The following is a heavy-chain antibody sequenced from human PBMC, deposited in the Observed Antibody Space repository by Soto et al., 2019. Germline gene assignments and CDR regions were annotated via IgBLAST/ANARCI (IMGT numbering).Heavy chain of an antibody. CDR1: GYTFTSYG. J-gene: IGHJ3*02. Sequence: GASVKVSCKASGYTFTSYGISWVRQAPGQGLEWMGWISAYNGNTNYAQKLQGRVTMTTDTSTSTAYMELRSLRSDDTAVYYCARDAESQGGSHYVGDAFDIWGQGXMVTV. CDR2: ISAYNGNT. D-gene: IGHD1-26*01. CDR3: ARDAESQGGSHYVGDAFDI. V-gene: IGHV1-18*01.